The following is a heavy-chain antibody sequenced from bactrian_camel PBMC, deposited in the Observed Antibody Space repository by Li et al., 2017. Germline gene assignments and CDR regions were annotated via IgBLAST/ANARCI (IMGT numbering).Heavy chain of an antibody. CDR3: AADTEGDWGLVGSDFRY. J-gene: IGHJ4*01. Sequence: QAPGKEREGFVFINSAGSTWYAESVKGRFTISKDHAKSTLYLQMNDLKPEDTGVYYCAADTEGDWGLVGSDFRYWGRGTQVTVSS. V-gene: IGHV3S55*01. D-gene: IGHD7*01. CDR2: INSAGST.